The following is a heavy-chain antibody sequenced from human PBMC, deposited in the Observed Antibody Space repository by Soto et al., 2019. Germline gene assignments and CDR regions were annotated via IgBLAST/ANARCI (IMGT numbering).Heavy chain of an antibody. D-gene: IGHD2-8*01. CDR1: GYTFTDYY. V-gene: IGHV1-46*04. CDR2: INPSGGST. Sequence: QVQLVQSGAEVKKPGASVKVSCKASGYTFTDYYIHWVRQAPGQGLEWMGMINPSGGSTDYAQKLRGRVTMTRDTSTGTVYVELSSLRSEDTSVYYCARPPFPGCINAVCYPFDYWGQGTLVTVSS. CDR3: ARPPFPGCINAVCYPFDY. J-gene: IGHJ4*02.